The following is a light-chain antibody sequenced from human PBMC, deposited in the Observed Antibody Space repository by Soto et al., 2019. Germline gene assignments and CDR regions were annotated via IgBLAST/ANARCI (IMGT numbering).Light chain of an antibody. V-gene: IGKV3D-15*01. CDR1: QSVSSN. CDR2: GAS. J-gene: IGKJ3*01. Sequence: EIVMTQSPATLSVSPGERATLSCRASQSVSSNLAWYQQKPGQAPRLLIYGASTRDTGIPARFSGSGSGTEFTLTIRSLQSEDFAVYYCQQYNNWPPQFTFVPGTKVDIK. CDR3: QQYNNWPPQFT.